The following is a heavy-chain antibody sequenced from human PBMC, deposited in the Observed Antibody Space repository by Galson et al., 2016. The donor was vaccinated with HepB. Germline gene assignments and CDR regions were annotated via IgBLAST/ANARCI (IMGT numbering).Heavy chain of an antibody. V-gene: IGHV3-30*18. CDR2: ISYDGSNK. CDR1: GFTFSSYA. Sequence: SLRLSCAASGFTFSSYAMHWVRQAPGKGLEWVAFISYDGSNKYYADSVKGRFTISRDNSKNTVYVQMNSLRAEDTAMYYCAKDLGYCSGGRCYSSPVDYWGQGTLVTVSS. J-gene: IGHJ4*02. CDR3: AKDLGYCSGGRCYSSPVDY. D-gene: IGHD2-15*01.